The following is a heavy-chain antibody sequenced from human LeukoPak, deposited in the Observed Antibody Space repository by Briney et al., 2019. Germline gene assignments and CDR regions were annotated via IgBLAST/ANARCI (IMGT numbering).Heavy chain of an antibody. Sequence: GGSLRLSCAASGFTFSSYAMSWVRQAPGKGLEWVSAISGSGGSTYYADSVKGRFTISRDNSKNTLYLQMNSLRAEDTAVYYCAKARGYSYGPFDYYFDYWGRGTLVTVSS. D-gene: IGHD5-18*01. J-gene: IGHJ4*02. CDR2: ISGSGGST. CDR3: AKARGYSYGPFDYYFDY. CDR1: GFTFSSYA. V-gene: IGHV3-23*01.